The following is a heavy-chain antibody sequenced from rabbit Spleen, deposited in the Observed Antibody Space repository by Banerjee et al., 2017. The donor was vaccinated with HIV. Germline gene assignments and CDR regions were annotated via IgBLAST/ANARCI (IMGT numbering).Heavy chain of an antibody. CDR2: IYTGCDVT. CDR3: ARGSATMTLVITGYYLSL. D-gene: IGHD2-1*01. V-gene: IGHV1S40*01. J-gene: IGHJ4*01. Sequence: QSLEESGGDLVKPGASLTLTCTASGFSFSSSDYMCWVRQAQGKGLEWIACIYTGCDVTYYASWAKGRFTISKTSSTTVTLQMTSLTAADTATYFCARGSATMTLVITGYYLSLWGPGTSSPS. CDR1: GFSFSSSDY.